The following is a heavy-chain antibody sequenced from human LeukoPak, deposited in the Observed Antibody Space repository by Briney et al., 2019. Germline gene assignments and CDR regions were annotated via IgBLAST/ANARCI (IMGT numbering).Heavy chain of an antibody. J-gene: IGHJ4*02. CDR2: INHSGST. CDR1: GGSFSGYY. Sequence: SETLSLNSAVYGGSFSGYYWSWIRQPPGKGLEWIGEINHSGSTNYNPSLKSRVTISVDTSKNQFSLKLSSVTAADTAVYYCARILRAAKDYWGQGTLVTVSS. D-gene: IGHD2-15*01. V-gene: IGHV4-34*01. CDR3: ARILRAAKDY.